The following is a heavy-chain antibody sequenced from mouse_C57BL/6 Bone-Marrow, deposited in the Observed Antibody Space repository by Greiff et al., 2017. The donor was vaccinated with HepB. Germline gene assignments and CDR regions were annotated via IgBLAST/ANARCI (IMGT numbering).Heavy chain of an antibody. D-gene: IGHD1-1*01. CDR2: IWTGGGT. CDR3: ARNFAYYGSFDY. V-gene: IGHV2-9-1*01. CDR1: GFSLTSYA. J-gene: IGHJ2*01. Sequence: VKLMESGPGLVAPSQSLSITCTVSGFSLTSYAISWVRQPPGKGLEWIGVIWTGGGTNYNSALKSRLSISKDNSKSQVFLKMNSLQTDDTARYYCARNFAYYGSFDYWGQGTTLTVSS.